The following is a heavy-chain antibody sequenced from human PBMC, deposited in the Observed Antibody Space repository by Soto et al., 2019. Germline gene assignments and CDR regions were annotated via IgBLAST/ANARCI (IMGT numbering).Heavy chain of an antibody. CDR3: ARDLALAGNY. Sequence: GGSLGLSCAASGFTFRSYAMNWVRQTQEKGLEWVSSISSTSTYTHYADSVKGRFTISRDNANNSLFLQMNSLRAEDTAIYYCARDLALAGNYWGQGALVTVSS. D-gene: IGHD6-19*01. J-gene: IGHJ4*02. CDR2: ISSTSTYT. V-gene: IGHV3-21*01. CDR1: GFTFRSYA.